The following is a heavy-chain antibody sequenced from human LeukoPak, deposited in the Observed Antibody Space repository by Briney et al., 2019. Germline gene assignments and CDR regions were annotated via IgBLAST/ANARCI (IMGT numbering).Heavy chain of an antibody. CDR2: INSDGSST. CDR1: GFTFSSYG. J-gene: IGHJ3*02. D-gene: IGHD6-25*01. V-gene: IGHV3-74*01. Sequence: GGSLRLSCAASGFTFSSYGMHWVRQAPGKGLVWVSRINSDGSSTSYADSVKGRFTISRDNAKNTLYLQMNSLRAEDTAVYYCARRSAAKDAFDIWGQGTMVTASS. CDR3: ARRSAAKDAFDI.